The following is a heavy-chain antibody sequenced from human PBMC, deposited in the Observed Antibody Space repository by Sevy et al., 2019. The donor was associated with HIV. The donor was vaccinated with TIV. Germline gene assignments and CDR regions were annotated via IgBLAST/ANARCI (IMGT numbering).Heavy chain of an antibody. CDR2: IYYSGST. J-gene: IGHJ4*02. CDR3: ARDRDYSNYWDAYFDY. CDR1: GGSVSSGSYY. V-gene: IGHV4-61*01. D-gene: IGHD4-4*01. Sequence: SETLSLTCTVSGGSVSSGSYYWSWIRQPPGKGLEWIGYIYYSGSTNYNPSLKSRVTISVDTSKNQFSLKLSSVTAADTAMYYCARDRDYSNYWDAYFDYWGQGTLVTVSS.